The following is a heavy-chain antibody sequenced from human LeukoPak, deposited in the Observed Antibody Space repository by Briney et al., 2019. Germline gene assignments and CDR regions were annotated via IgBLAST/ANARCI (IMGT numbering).Heavy chain of an antibody. D-gene: IGHD5-24*01. V-gene: IGHV3-21*01. Sequence: GGSLRLSCAASGFTFSSYSMNWVRQAPGKGLEWVSSISSSSSYIYYADSVKGRFTISRDNSKNTLYLQMNSLRAEDTAVYYCAKDQRMATTYYFDYWGQGTLVTVSS. CDR2: ISSSSSYI. CDR1: GFTFSSYS. CDR3: AKDQRMATTYYFDY. J-gene: IGHJ4*02.